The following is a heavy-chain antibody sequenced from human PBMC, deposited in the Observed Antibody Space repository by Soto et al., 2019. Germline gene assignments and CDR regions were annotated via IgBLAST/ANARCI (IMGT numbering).Heavy chain of an antibody. J-gene: IGHJ6*02. CDR2: IYYSGST. Sequence: SETLSLTCTVSGGSVSSGSYYWSWIRQPPGKGLEWIGYIYYSGSTNYNPSLKSRVTISVDTSKNQFSLKLSSVTAADTAVYYCARRGKYYYYYYGMDVWGQGTTVTVSS. D-gene: IGHD5-12*01. CDR1: GGSVSSGSYY. V-gene: IGHV4-61*01. CDR3: ARRGKYYYYYYGMDV.